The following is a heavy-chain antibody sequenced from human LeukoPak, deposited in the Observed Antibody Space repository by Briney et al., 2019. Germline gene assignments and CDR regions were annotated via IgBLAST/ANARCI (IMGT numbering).Heavy chain of an antibody. CDR2: IYGSGTT. CDR3: ARDTYYYDSSGYRAFDI. D-gene: IGHD3-22*01. V-gene: IGHV4-4*07. Sequence: SETLSLTCAVYGGSFSGYYWSWIRQPAGKGLEWIGRIYGSGTTTYNPSLKSRVSMSIDTSKNQFSLKLSSVTAADTAVYYCARDTYYYDSSGYRAFDIWGQGTMVTVSS. CDR1: GGSFSGYY. J-gene: IGHJ3*02.